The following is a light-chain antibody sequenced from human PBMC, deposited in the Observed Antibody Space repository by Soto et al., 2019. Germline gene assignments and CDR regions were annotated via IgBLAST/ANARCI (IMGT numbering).Light chain of an antibody. V-gene: IGLV1-40*01. CDR3: QSYDSSLSVVV. CDR1: SSNIGAGHD. J-gene: IGLJ2*01. Sequence: QSVLTQPPSVSGAPGQRVTISCTGSSSNIGAGHDVHWYQQLPGTAPKLLIYDNSNRPSGVPDRFSGSKSGTSASLAITGLQAEDEADYYCQSYDSSLSVVVFGGGTKLTVL. CDR2: DNS.